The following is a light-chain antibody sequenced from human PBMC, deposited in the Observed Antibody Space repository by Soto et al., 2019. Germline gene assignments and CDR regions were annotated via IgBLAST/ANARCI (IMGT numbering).Light chain of an antibody. J-gene: IGLJ3*02. CDR2: EVS. CDR1: SSDVGGYNY. Sequence: QSALTQPASVSGSPGQSITISCTGTSSDVGGYNYVSWYQQHTGKAPKLMIYEVSNRPSGVSNRFSGSKSGNTASLTISGLQAEDEADYYCSSYTSSSPSWVFGGGTQLTVL. V-gene: IGLV2-14*01. CDR3: SSYTSSSPSWV.